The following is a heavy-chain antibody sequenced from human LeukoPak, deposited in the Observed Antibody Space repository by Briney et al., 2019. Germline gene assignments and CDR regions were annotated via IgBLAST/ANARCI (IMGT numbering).Heavy chain of an antibody. Sequence: SETLSLTCTVSGYSISSGYYWGWIRQPPGKGLEWIGSIYHNGNTYYNPSLKSRVTISVDTSKNQFSLKLRSVTAADTAVYYCARDGNALWGQGTLVTVSS. V-gene: IGHV4-38-2*02. D-gene: IGHD1-1*01. CDR1: GYSISSGYY. J-gene: IGHJ4*02. CDR2: IYHNGNT. CDR3: ARDGNAL.